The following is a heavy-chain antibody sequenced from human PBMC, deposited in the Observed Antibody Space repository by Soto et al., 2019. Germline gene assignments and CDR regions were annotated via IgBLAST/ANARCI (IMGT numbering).Heavy chain of an antibody. J-gene: IGHJ6*02. V-gene: IGHV1-3*01. CDR1: GYTFTSYA. Sequence: ASVKVSCKASGYTFTSYAMHWVRQAPGQRLEWMGWINAGNGNTKYSQKFQGRVTITRDTSASTAYMELSSLRSEDTAVYYCARDDYDFWGDYYYYGMAVWGQGTTVTVSS. CDR3: ARDDYDFWGDYYYYGMAV. D-gene: IGHD3-3*01. CDR2: INAGNGNT.